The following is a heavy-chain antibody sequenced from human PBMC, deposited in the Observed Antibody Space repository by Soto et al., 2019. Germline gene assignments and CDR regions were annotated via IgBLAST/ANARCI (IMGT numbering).Heavy chain of an antibody. CDR1: GFTFDDYA. CDR2: ISWNSGSI. Sequence: GGSLRLSCAASGFTFDDYAMHWVRQAPGKGLEWVSGISWNSGSIGYADSVKGRFTISRDNAKNSLYLQMNSLRAEDTALYYCAKAGIAAAFDYWGQGTLVTVSS. D-gene: IGHD6-13*01. CDR3: AKAGIAAAFDY. J-gene: IGHJ4*02. V-gene: IGHV3-9*01.